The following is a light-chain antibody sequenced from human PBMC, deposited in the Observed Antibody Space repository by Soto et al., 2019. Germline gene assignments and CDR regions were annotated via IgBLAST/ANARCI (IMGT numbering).Light chain of an antibody. CDR2: SYN. CDR1: SSNIGSNT. J-gene: IGLJ2*01. V-gene: IGLV1-44*01. CDR3: AAWDDILNGVL. Sequence: QSVLTQPPSASGTPGQRVIISCSGSSSNIGSNTVNWSQQIPGTAPKLLIYSYNQRPSGVPDRFSGSKSDTSASLAISGLQSEDEAEYYCAAWDDILNGVLFGGGTKLTVL.